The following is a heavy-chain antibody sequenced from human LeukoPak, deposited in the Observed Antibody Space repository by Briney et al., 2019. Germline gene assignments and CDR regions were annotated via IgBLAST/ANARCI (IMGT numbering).Heavy chain of an antibody. CDR2: IYYSGST. D-gene: IGHD4-17*01. Sequence: SETLSLTCTVSGGSISNYYWSWIRQPPGKGLEWIGYIYYSGSTNYNPSLKSRVTISVDTPKNQFSLKLSAVTAAAPAVYYCAPSRTKVTTTFDYWGKGTPVTVSS. CDR1: GGSISNYY. CDR3: APSRTKVTTTFDY. J-gene: IGHJ4*02. V-gene: IGHV4-59*12.